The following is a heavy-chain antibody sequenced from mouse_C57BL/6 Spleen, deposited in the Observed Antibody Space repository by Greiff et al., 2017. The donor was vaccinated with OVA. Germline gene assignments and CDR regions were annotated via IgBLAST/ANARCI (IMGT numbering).Heavy chain of an antibody. J-gene: IGHJ2*01. CDR3: TRITTGVAFDY. CDR1: GYTFTDYE. CDR2: IAPETGGT. Sequence: QVQLQQSGAELVRPGASVTLSCKASGYTFTDYEMHWVKQTPVHGLEWIGAIAPETGGTAYNQKFKGKAILTADKSSSTAYMELRSLTSEDSAVYYCTRITTGVAFDYWGQGTTLTVSS. D-gene: IGHD1-1*01. V-gene: IGHV1-15*01.